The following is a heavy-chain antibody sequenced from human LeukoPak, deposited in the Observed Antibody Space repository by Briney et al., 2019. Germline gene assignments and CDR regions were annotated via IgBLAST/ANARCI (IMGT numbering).Heavy chain of an antibody. CDR3: ARERSGSFDLDY. D-gene: IGHD1-26*01. CDR1: GGSFSGYY. V-gene: IGHV4-34*01. Sequence: PSETLSLTCAVYGGSFSGYYWSWIRQPPGKGLEWIGEINHSGSTNCNPSLKSRVTISVDTSKNQFSLKLSSVTAADTAVYYCARERSGSFDLDYWGQGTLVTVSS. J-gene: IGHJ4*02. CDR2: INHSGST.